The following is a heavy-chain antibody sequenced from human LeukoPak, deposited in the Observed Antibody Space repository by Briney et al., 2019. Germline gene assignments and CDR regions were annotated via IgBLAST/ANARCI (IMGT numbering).Heavy chain of an antibody. V-gene: IGHV3-66*01. Sequence: GGSLRLSCAASGFTVSTNYMSWVRQAPGKGLECVSVIYSGGNTYYADSVKGRFTISRDNSKNTVYLQMNSLRAEDTAVYYCVRDPFIAGDYWGQGTLVTVSS. CDR3: VRDPFIAGDY. J-gene: IGHJ4*02. CDR1: GFTVSTNY. D-gene: IGHD6-13*01. CDR2: IYSGGNT.